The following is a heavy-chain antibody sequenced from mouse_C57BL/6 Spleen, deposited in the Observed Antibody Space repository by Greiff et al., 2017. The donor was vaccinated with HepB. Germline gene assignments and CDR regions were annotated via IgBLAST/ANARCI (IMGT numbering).Heavy chain of an antibody. V-gene: IGHV3-6*01. Sequence: EVQLQQSGPGLVKPSQSLSLTCSVTGYSITSGYYWNWIRQFPGNKLEWMGYISYDGSNNYNPSLKNRISITRDTSKNQFFLKLNSVTTEDTATYYCARGGALYDGYPYYAMDYWGQGTSVTVSS. D-gene: IGHD2-3*01. CDR2: ISYDGSN. CDR1: GYSITSGYY. J-gene: IGHJ4*01. CDR3: ARGGALYDGYPYYAMDY.